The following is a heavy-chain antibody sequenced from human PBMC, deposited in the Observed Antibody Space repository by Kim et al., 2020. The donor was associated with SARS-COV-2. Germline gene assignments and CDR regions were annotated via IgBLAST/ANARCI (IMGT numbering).Heavy chain of an antibody. J-gene: IGHJ4*02. V-gene: IGHV3-43*01. Sequence: GGSLRLSCAASGFTFDDYTMHWVRQAPGKGLEWVSLISWDGGSTYYADSVKGRFTISRDNSKNSLYLQINSLRTEDTALYYCAKDLLGRREAATIVVVMTPPDNWGQGTLVTVSS. D-gene: IGHD3-22*01. CDR2: ISWDGGST. CDR1: GFTFDDYT. CDR3: AKDLLGRREAATIVVVMTPPDN.